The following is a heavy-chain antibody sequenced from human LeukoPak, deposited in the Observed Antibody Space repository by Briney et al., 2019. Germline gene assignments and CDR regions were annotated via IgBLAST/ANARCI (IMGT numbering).Heavy chain of an antibody. V-gene: IGHV3-30-3*01. CDR2: ISYDGSNK. D-gene: IGHD1/OR15-1a*01. CDR1: GFTFNNHA. CDR3: ASKQFEH. Sequence: GTSLRLSCAASGFTFNNHAMHWVRQAPGKGLEWVAVISYDGSNKYYADSVKGRFTISRDNSKNTLYLQMNSLRAEDTAVYYCASKQFEHWGQGTLVTVSS. J-gene: IGHJ1*01.